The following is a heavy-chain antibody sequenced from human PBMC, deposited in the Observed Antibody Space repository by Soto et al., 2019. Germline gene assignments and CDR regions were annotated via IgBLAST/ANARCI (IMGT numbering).Heavy chain of an antibody. Sequence: QLVESGGGLVRPGGSLRLSCSASGFSISSAWMNWVRQAPGKGLEWVGRIKTKIEGETTHYAAPVNGRFTVSRDDSKNMLYLQMNSLKADDTALYDCTTGSVEGVWGQGTTVTVSS. J-gene: IGHJ6*02. CDR3: TTGSVEGV. V-gene: IGHV3-15*07. CDR1: GFSISSAW. CDR2: IKTKIEGETT. D-gene: IGHD2-15*01.